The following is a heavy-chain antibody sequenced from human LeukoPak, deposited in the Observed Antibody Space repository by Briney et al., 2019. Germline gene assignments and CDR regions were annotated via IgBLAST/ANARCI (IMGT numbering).Heavy chain of an antibody. CDR3: ARFRSLGYCSGGSCYSYFDY. D-gene: IGHD2-15*01. CDR2: INAYNGDT. Sequence: ASVKVSCKASGYTFISFGISWVRQAPGQGLERMGWINAYNGDTNYAQNLQGRVTMTTDTYTSTAYMELRSLRSDDTAVYYCARFRSLGYCSGGSCYSYFDYWGQGTLVTVSS. CDR1: GYTFISFG. J-gene: IGHJ4*02. V-gene: IGHV1-18*01.